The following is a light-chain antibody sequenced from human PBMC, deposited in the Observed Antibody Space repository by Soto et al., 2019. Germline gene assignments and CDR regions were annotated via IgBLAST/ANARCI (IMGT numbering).Light chain of an antibody. CDR1: QSFSRW. CDR2: EAF. V-gene: IGKV1-5*03. CDR3: QQYNAYST. Sequence: DIQITQAPSTLSASVRDRVAITCRATQSFSRWLAWYQQTPVKPPNLLIYEAFRLESGVPSRFSGSGSGTEFTLTISSRQPDDFATYYCQQYNAYSTLGQGTKVDIK. J-gene: IGKJ1*01.